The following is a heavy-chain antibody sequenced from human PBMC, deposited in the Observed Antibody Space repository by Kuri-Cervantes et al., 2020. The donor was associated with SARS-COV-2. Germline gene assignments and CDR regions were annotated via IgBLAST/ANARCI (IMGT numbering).Heavy chain of an antibody. J-gene: IGHJ3*02. D-gene: IGHD3-3*01. Sequence: ASVKVSCKASGYTFTSYYMHWVRQAPGQGLEWMGIINPSGGSTSYAQKFQGRVTMTRDTSTSTVYMELSRLGSDDTAVYYCASATIFGVVTPWFLPRDAFDIWGQGTMVTVSS. V-gene: IGHV1-46*01. CDR1: GYTFTSYY. CDR3: ASATIFGVVTPWFLPRDAFDI. CDR2: INPSGGST.